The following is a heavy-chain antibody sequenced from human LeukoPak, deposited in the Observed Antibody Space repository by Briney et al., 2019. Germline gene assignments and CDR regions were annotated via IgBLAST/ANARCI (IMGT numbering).Heavy chain of an antibody. V-gene: IGHV4-59*01. D-gene: IGHD6-19*01. CDR3: ARGTYSSGRIPFDY. CDR1: GGSISSYY. J-gene: IGHJ4*02. Sequence: PSETLSLTCTVSGGSISSYYWSWIRQPPGKGLEWIGYIYYSGSTNYNPSLKSRVTISVDTSKNQFSRKLSSVTAADTAVYYCARGTYSSGRIPFDYWGQGTLVTVS. CDR2: IYYSGST.